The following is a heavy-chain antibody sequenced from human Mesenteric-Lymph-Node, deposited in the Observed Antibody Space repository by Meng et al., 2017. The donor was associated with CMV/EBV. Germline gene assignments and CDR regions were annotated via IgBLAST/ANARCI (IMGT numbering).Heavy chain of an antibody. CDR2: IYYSGST. J-gene: IGHJ5*02. Sequence: GGSISSSSYYWGWIRQPPGKGLEWIGSIYYSGSTYYNPSLKSRVTISVDTSKNQFSLKLSSVTAADTAVYYCARPHYYGSGSSPWFDPWGQGTLVTVSS. CDR1: GGSISSSSYY. D-gene: IGHD3-10*01. V-gene: IGHV4-39*01. CDR3: ARPHYYGSGSSPWFDP.